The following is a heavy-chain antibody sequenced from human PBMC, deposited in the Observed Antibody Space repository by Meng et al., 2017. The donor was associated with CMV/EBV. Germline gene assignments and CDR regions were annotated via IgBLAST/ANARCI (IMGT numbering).Heavy chain of an antibody. J-gene: IGHJ4*02. D-gene: IGHD3-3*01. CDR2: IERDGNEM. CDR1: GFTFSSYS. V-gene: IGHV3-7*01. CDR3: AREKGDF. Sequence: GESLKISCAASGFTFSSYSMSWVRQAPGRGLEWVANIERDGNEMYYADSVKGRFTISRDNAKNSVYLQMNSLRPEDTAIYYCAREKGDFWSQGAQVTVSS.